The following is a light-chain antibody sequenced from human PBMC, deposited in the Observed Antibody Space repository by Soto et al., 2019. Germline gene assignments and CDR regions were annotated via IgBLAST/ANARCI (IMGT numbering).Light chain of an antibody. Sequence: QSALTQPASVSGSPGQSITISCTGTSSDVGGYNSVSWYQQHPGKAPKVMIYDVSNRPSGVSNRFSGSKSGNTASLTISGLQAEDEADYYCSSYTSSSSWAFGGGTKRTVL. CDR1: SSDVGGYNS. CDR2: DVS. V-gene: IGLV2-14*01. CDR3: SSYTSSSSWA. J-gene: IGLJ2*01.